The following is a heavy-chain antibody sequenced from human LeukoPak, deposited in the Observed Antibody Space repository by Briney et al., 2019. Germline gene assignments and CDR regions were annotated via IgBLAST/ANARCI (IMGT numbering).Heavy chain of an antibody. J-gene: IGHJ4*02. Sequence: PGGSLRLSCAASGFNVRTNYMSWVRQAPGKGLEWVSIIYPGGSTYYADSMKGRFTISRDNSRNTLYLQIHSLTAEDMAIYYCAKDAQWEMKDSWGQGALVTVSS. CDR3: AKDAQWEMKDS. CDR2: IYPGGST. D-gene: IGHD1-26*01. CDR1: GFNVRTNY. V-gene: IGHV3-53*01.